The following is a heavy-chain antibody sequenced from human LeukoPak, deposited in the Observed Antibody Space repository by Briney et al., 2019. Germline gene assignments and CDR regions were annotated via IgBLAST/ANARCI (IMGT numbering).Heavy chain of an antibody. D-gene: IGHD1-26*01. CDR3: ARDPYSGNYGNDYYYYMDV. J-gene: IGHJ6*03. CDR1: GFTVSSNY. CDR2: IYSGGST. V-gene: IGHV3-66*01. Sequence: GESLKISCAASGFTVSSNYMSWVRQAPGKGLEWVSVIYSGGSTYYADSVKGRFTISRDNAKNSLYLQMDSLGPEDTAVYYCARDPYSGNYGNDYYYYMDVWGKGTTVTISS.